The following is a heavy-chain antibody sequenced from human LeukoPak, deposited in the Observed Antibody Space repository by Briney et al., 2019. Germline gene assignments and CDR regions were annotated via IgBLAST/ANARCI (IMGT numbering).Heavy chain of an antibody. V-gene: IGHV5-51*01. Sequence: GESLKISCKASGYSFTTYWIGWVRQMPGKGLEWMGIIYPGDSDTTYSPSFQGQVTISADKSINTAYLQWSSLKASDTAMYYCARPLLRYQWLPPFDPWGQGTLVTVSS. CDR1: GYSFTTYW. CDR3: ARPLLRYQWLPPFDP. CDR2: IYPGDSDT. D-gene: IGHD6-19*01. J-gene: IGHJ5*02.